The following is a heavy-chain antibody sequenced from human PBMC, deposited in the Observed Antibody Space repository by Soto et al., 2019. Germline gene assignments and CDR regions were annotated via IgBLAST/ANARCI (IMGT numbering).Heavy chain of an antibody. CDR1: GGPLSRGDNY. Sequence: SETLSLTCTVSGGPLSRGDNYWSWVRQPPGKGLEWLGYISYRGGTYYNPSLKSRIVLSVDTSQNQFSLKLNSVTAADTAVYYCVRYEGPQVDFDYWGQGTLVTVSS. J-gene: IGHJ4*02. CDR3: VRYEGPQVDFDY. V-gene: IGHV4-30-4*01. D-gene: IGHD3-3*01. CDR2: ISYRGGT.